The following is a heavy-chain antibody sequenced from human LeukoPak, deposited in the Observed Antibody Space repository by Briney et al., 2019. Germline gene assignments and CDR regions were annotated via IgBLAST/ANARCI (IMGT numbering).Heavy chain of an antibody. CDR3: ARQVTTYYYDSSGYTTFDY. CDR2: IYYSGST. Sequence: SETLSLTXTVSGGSISSSSYYWGWIRQPPGKGLEWIGSIYYSGSTYYNPSLKSRVTISVDTSKNQFSLKLSSVTAADTAVYYCARQVTTYYYDSSGYTTFDYWGQGTLVTVSS. J-gene: IGHJ4*02. V-gene: IGHV4-39*01. CDR1: GGSISSSSYY. D-gene: IGHD3-22*01.